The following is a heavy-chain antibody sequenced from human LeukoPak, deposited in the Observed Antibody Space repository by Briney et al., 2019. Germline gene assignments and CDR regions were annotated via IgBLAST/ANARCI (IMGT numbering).Heavy chain of an antibody. Sequence: GASVKVSCKASGYTFTSYAMHWVRQAPGQSLEWMGWINAGNGNTKYSQNFQGRVTITRDTFASTAYMELSSLRSEDTAVYYCAREDSLTGYGYDYWGQGTLVTVSS. CDR3: AREDSLTGYGYDY. V-gene: IGHV1-3*01. D-gene: IGHD3-9*01. CDR2: INAGNGNT. CDR1: GYTFTSYA. J-gene: IGHJ4*02.